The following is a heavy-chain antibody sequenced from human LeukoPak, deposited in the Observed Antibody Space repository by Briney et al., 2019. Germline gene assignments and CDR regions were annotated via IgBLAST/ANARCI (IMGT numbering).Heavy chain of an antibody. V-gene: IGHV3-21*01. CDR3: ARDGVAIVPDGVYYFDY. CDR2: ISSSSSYI. J-gene: IGHJ4*02. CDR1: AFTFSSYT. D-gene: IGHD2-2*03. Sequence: PGGSLRLSCAASAFTFSSYTMNWVRQAPGKGLEWVSSISSSSSYIYYADSVKGRFTISRDNAKNSLYLQMNSLRAEDTAVYYCARDGVAIVPDGVYYFDYWGQGTLVTVSS.